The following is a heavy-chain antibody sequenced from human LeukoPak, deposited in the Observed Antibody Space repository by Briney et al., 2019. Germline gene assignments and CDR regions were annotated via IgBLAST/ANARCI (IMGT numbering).Heavy chain of an antibody. CDR3: AREYCTNGVCYAFGY. D-gene: IGHD2-8*01. CDR2: INPNSGGT. J-gene: IGHJ4*01. CDR1: GNTFTGYY. V-gene: IGHV1-2*04. Sequence: ASVTVSCKASGNTFTGYYMHWVRQAPGQGLEWMGWINPNSGGTNYAQKFQGWVTMTRDTSISTAYMELSSLRSEDTAVYYCAREYCTNGVCYAFGYWGQEPWSPSPQ.